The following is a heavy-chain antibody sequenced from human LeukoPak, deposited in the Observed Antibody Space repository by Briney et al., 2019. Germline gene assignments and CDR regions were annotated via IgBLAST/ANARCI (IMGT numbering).Heavy chain of an antibody. D-gene: IGHD4-17*01. Sequence: GGSLRLSCAASGFTFSSYAMSWFRQAPGKGLEWVSAISGSGGSTYYADSVKGRFTISRDNSKNTLYLQMNSLRAEDTAVYYCAKGQDYGDYSGSDPWGQGTLVTVSS. CDR1: GFTFSSYA. V-gene: IGHV3-23*01. CDR2: ISGSGGST. CDR3: AKGQDYGDYSGSDP. J-gene: IGHJ5*02.